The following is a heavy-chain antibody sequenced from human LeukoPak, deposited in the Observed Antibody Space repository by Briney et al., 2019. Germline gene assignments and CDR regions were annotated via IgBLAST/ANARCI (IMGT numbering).Heavy chain of an antibody. CDR1: GYTFTSYG. V-gene: IGHV1-18*01. CDR2: INGHNGNT. J-gene: IGHJ4*02. D-gene: IGHD1-1*01. CDR3: AKAPLAHWPSGY. Sequence: ASVKVSCKASGYTFTSYGITWVRQAPGQGLEWMGWINGHNGNTHYAQNLQDRITMTTDTSSTTVYMELRSLKSDDTAVYYCAKAPLAHWPSGYWGQGTLVTVSS.